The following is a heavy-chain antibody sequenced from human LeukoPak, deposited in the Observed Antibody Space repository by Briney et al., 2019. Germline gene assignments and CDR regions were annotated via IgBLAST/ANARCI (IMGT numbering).Heavy chain of an antibody. CDR3: AKVGYYYDGSGYPNHFDY. CDR1: GFTFSSYG. Sequence: GRSLRLSCAASGFTFSSYGMHWVRQAPGKGLEWVAVISYDGSNKYYADSVKGRFTISRDNSKNTLYLQMNSLRAEDTAVYYCAKVGYYYDGSGYPNHFDYWGQGTLVTVSS. D-gene: IGHD3-22*01. V-gene: IGHV3-30*18. J-gene: IGHJ4*02. CDR2: ISYDGSNK.